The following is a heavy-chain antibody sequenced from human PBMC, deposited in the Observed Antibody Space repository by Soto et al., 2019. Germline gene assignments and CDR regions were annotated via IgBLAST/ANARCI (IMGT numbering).Heavy chain of an antibody. CDR1: GFTFSSYG. CDR3: AKDQGVAAAASNWFDP. V-gene: IGHV3-30*18. D-gene: IGHD6-13*01. Sequence: QVQLVESGGGVVQPGRSLRLSCAASGFTFSSYGRHWVRQAPGKGLEWVAVISYDGSNKYYADSVKGRFTISSDNSKNTLYLQMNSLRAEDTAVYYCAKDQGVAAAASNWFDPWGQGTLVTVAS. J-gene: IGHJ5*02. CDR2: ISYDGSNK.